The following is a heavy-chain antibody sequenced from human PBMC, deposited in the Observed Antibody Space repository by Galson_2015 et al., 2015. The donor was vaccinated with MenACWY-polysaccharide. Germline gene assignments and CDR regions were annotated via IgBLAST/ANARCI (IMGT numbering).Heavy chain of an antibody. CDR2: IFHSGTT. Sequence: LSLTCAVSGDSISSSSYFWGWIRQPPGKGLEWIASIFHSGTTYYNPSLKSRVTISVDTSKNQFSLKLSSVTAADTAVYYCARVEKYSGSFYILYWGQGTLVTVSS. J-gene: IGHJ4*02. CDR3: ARVEKYSGSFYILY. V-gene: IGHV4-39*07. D-gene: IGHD1-26*01. CDR1: GDSISSSSYF.